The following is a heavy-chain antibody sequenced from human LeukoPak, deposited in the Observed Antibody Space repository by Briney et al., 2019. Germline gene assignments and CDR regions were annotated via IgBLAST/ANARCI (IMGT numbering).Heavy chain of an antibody. D-gene: IGHD1-26*01. CDR3: AKDSGTYYKAFDY. Sequence: GGSLRLSCAASGFTFSSYAMTWVRQAPGKGLEWVSTISATGGSTYYADSVKGRLTISRDNSKNTLYLQVNSLRAEDTAVYFCAKDSGTYYKAFDYWGQGTLVTVSS. J-gene: IGHJ4*02. V-gene: IGHV3-23*01. CDR1: GFTFSSYA. CDR2: ISATGGST.